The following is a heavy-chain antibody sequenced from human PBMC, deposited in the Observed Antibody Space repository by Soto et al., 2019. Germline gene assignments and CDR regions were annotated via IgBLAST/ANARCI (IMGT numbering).Heavy chain of an antibody. Sequence: EVQLLESGGGLVQPGESLRLSCVASGFTFSNYAMSWVRQAPGKGLEWVSGISGSGGTTYYADSVKGRFTISRDNSKNTLFLQMNSLRAGDTAVYYCAKDPQQWRTIFDYWGQGALVTVSS. D-gene: IGHD2-2*01. CDR2: ISGSGGTT. J-gene: IGHJ4*02. CDR1: GFTFSNYA. CDR3: AKDPQQWRTIFDY. V-gene: IGHV3-23*01.